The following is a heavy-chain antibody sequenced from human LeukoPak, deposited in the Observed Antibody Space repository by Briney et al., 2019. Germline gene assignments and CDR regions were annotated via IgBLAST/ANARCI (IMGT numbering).Heavy chain of an antibody. Sequence: GGSLRLSCAASGFSFSSYWMSWVRQAPGKGLEWVANIKQDGSERYHVDSVKGRFTISRDNAKNSLYLQMNSLRAEDTAVYYGARKGYIGYERPFDYWGQGTRVTVSS. V-gene: IGHV3-7*04. CDR1: GFSFSSYW. D-gene: IGHD5-12*01. J-gene: IGHJ4*02. CDR2: IKQDGSER. CDR3: ARKGYIGYERPFDY.